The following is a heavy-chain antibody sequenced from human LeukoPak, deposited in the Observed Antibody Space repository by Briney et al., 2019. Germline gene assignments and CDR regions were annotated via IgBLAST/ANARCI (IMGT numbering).Heavy chain of an antibody. D-gene: IGHD6-6*01. CDR3: AKTPRGSSSSTHSLDY. J-gene: IGHJ4*02. Sequence: GGSLRLSCAASGFTFNDYYMSWIRQAPGKGLEWVSYISGSGSPIYYADSVKGRFTISRDNAKNSLYLQMNSLRGEDTAVYYCAKTPRGSSSSTHSLDYWGQGTLVTVSS. CDR2: ISGSGSPI. V-gene: IGHV3-11*01. CDR1: GFTFNDYY.